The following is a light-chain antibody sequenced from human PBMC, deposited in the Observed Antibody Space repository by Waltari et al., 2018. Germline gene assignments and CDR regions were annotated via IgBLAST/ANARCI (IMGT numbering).Light chain of an antibody. V-gene: IGKV3-15*01. Sequence: EIVMTQSPVTLSVSPGERATLSCRSSQSVGPKLAWYQQKPAQAPRLLIYGAPTRATGIAARFSGSGSGTEFTLTISSLQSEDFAIYYCQQYNLWPWTFDQGTKVDIK. J-gene: IGKJ1*01. CDR1: QSVGPK. CDR2: GAP. CDR3: QQYNLWPWT.